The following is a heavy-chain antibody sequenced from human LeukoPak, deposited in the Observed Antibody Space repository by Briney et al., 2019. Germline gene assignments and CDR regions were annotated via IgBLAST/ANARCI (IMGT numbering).Heavy chain of an antibody. D-gene: IGHD3-3*01. CDR1: GFTLSSYS. CDR2: IKQDGSEK. V-gene: IGHV3-7*03. Sequence: GGSLRLSCAVSGFTLSSYSMSWVRQAPGKGLEWVANIKQDGSEKYYVDSVKGRFTISRDNAKNSLYLQMNSLRAEDTAVYYCARDLEGIYYDFWSGYSPNAFDIWGQGTMVTVSS. CDR3: ARDLEGIYYDFWSGYSPNAFDI. J-gene: IGHJ3*02.